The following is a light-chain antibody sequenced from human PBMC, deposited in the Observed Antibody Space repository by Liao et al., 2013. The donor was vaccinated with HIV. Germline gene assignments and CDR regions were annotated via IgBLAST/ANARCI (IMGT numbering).Light chain of an antibody. CDR1: ALPKQY. Sequence: SYELTQPPSVSVSPGQTARITCSGDALPKQYAYWYQQKPGQAPVMVIYKDTERPSGIPERFSGSYSGNTATLTISGTQAIDEADYFCQAWDSRADVVFGGGTKLTVL. J-gene: IGLJ2*01. CDR2: KDT. V-gene: IGLV3-25*02. CDR3: QAWDSRADVV.